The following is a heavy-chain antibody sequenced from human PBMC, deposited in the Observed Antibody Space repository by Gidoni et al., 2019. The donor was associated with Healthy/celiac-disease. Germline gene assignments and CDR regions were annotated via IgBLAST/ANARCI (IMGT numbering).Heavy chain of an antibody. CDR3: ARGTAAAMIVVVITNSDFDY. J-gene: IGHJ4*02. Sequence: EVQLVESGGGLVKPGGSLRLSCAASVFTFMSYTLIWVRQAPGKGLEWVSSISSSSSYIYYADSVKGRFTISRDNAKNSLYLQRNSLRAEDTAVYYCARGTAAAMIVVVITNSDFDYWGQGTLVTVSS. CDR1: VFTFMSYT. D-gene: IGHD3-22*01. V-gene: IGHV3-21*01. CDR2: ISSSSSYI.